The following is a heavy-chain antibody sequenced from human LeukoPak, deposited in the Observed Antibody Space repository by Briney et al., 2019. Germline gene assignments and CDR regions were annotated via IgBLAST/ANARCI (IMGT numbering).Heavy chain of an antibody. CDR1: GFTFSSYA. CDR3: AQGYDSSGYYY. V-gene: IGHV3-30*04. J-gene: IGHJ4*02. Sequence: GGSLRLSCAASGFTFSSYAMHWVRQAPGKGLEWVAVISYDGSNKYYAGSVKGRFTISRDNSKNTLYLQMNSLRAEDTAVYYCAQGYDSSGYYYWGQGTLVTVSS. D-gene: IGHD3-22*01. CDR2: ISYDGSNK.